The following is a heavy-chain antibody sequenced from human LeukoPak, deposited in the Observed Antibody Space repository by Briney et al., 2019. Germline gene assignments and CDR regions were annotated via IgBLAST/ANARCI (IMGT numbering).Heavy chain of an antibody. D-gene: IGHD3-10*01. V-gene: IGHV4-34*01. CDR2: INHSGST. J-gene: IGHJ4*02. CDR3: AARPTMVRGVIFH. Sequence: SETLSLTCAVFGGSFSAYYWNWIRQPPGKGLEWIGEINHSGSTNYNPSLKSRVTISVDTSKNQFSLKLSSVTAADTAVYYCAARPTMVRGVIFHWGQGTLVTVSS. CDR1: GGSFSAYY.